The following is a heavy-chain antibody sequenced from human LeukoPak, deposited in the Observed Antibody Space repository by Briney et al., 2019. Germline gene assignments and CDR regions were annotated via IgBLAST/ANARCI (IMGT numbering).Heavy chain of an antibody. CDR2: IKEDGSEK. J-gene: IGHJ4*02. CDR1: GFTFTSYW. D-gene: IGHD2-21*01. Sequence: GGSLRLSCAASGFTFTSYWTYWARQAPGKGLEWVADIKEDGSEKYYVDSVKGRFTIYRDNAKNSLYLQMNSLRAEDTAVYYCARSSYYCFDYWGQGTLVTVSS. V-gene: IGHV3-7*01. CDR3: ARSSYYCFDY.